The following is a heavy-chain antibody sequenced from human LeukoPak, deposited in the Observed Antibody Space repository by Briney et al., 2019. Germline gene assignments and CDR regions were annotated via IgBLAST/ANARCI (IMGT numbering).Heavy chain of an antibody. CDR1: GDSISRGNNY. CDR2: ISTSGNT. Sequence: PSQTLSLTCTVSGDSISRGNNYWTWIRQPAGKGLEWIGRISTSGNTNYNPSLKSQVTISRHTSKNQFSLNLNFVTAADTAIYYCARDRAGDSFDIWGQGTLVTDSS. D-gene: IGHD7-27*01. J-gene: IGHJ3*02. V-gene: IGHV4-61*02. CDR3: ARDRAGDSFDI.